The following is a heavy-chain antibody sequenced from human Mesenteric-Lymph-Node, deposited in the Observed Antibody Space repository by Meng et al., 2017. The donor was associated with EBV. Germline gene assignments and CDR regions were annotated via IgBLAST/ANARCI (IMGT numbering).Heavy chain of an antibody. CDR2: INHSGST. Sequence: GAGLLKPSDTLSLTYAVDGGSFSGYYWSRIRQPPGKGLEWIGEINHSGSTNYNPSLKSRVTISVDTSKNQFSLKLSSVTAADTAVYYCARGPRRSLGVVVVPAAFEFWGQGTLVTVSS. CDR1: GGSFSGYY. CDR3: ARGPRRSLGVVVVPAAFEF. V-gene: IGHV4-34*01. J-gene: IGHJ4*02. D-gene: IGHD2-2*01.